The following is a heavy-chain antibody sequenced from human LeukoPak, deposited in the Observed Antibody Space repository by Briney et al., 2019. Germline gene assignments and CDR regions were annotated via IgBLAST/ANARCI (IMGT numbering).Heavy chain of an antibody. V-gene: IGHV3-30*04. CDR2: ISYDGSNK. CDR1: GFTFSSYA. D-gene: IGHD3-22*01. J-gene: IGHJ4*02. Sequence: GRSLRLSCAASGFTFSSYAMHRVRQAPGKGLEWVAVISYDGSNKYYADSVKGRFTISRDNSKNTLYLQMNSLRAEDTAVYYCATYDSSGYYYGYWGQGTLVTVSS. CDR3: ATYDSSGYYYGY.